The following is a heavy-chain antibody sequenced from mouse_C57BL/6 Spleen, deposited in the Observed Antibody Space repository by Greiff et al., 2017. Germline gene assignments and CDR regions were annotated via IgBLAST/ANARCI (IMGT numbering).Heavy chain of an antibody. V-gene: IGHV1-82*01. Sequence: QVQLQQSGPELVKPGASVKISCKASGYAFSSSWMNWVKQRPGKGLEWIGRIYPGDGDTNYNGKFKGKATLTADKSSSTAYMQLSSLTSEDSAVYFCARPTGTDYFDYWGQGTTLTVSS. CDR3: ARPTGTDYFDY. CDR1: GYAFSSSW. CDR2: IYPGDGDT. J-gene: IGHJ2*01. D-gene: IGHD4-1*02.